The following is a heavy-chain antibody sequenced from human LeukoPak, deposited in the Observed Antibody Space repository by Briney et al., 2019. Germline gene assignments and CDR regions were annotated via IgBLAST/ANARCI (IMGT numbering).Heavy chain of an antibody. CDR2: INPNSGGT. CDR1: GYTFTGYY. V-gene: IGHV1-2*02. Sequence: ASVKVSCKASGYTFTGYYMHWVRQAPGQGLEWMGWINPNSGGTNYAQKFQGRVTMTRDTSISTAYMELSRLRSDDTAVYYCANLPQLLRDDAFDIWGQGTMVTVSS. D-gene: IGHD2-2*01. CDR3: ANLPQLLRDDAFDI. J-gene: IGHJ3*02.